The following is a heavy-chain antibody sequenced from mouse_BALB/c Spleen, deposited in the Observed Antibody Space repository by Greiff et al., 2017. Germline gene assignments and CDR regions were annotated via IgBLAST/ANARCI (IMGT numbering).Heavy chain of an antibody. Sequence: EVQLQESGPGLVKPSQSLSLTCSVTGYSITSGYYWNWIRQFPGNKLEWMGYISYDGSNNYNPSLKNRISITRDTSKNQFFLKLNSVTTEDTATYYCASRGYYPAWFAYWGQGTLVTVSA. D-gene: IGHD2-3*01. J-gene: IGHJ3*01. CDR2: ISYDGSN. V-gene: IGHV3-6*02. CDR1: GYSITSGYY. CDR3: ASRGYYPAWFAY.